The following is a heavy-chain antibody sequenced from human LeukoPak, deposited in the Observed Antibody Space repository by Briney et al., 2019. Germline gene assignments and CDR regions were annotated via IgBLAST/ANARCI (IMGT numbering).Heavy chain of an antibody. CDR3: AKDRDSRTPPRVFDY. CDR2: IYSGGST. V-gene: IGHV3-53*01. J-gene: IGHJ4*02. D-gene: IGHD3-22*01. Sequence: IYSGGSTYYADSVKGRFTISRDNSKNTLYLQMNSLRAEDTAVYYCAKDRDSRTPPRVFDYWGQGTLVTVSS.